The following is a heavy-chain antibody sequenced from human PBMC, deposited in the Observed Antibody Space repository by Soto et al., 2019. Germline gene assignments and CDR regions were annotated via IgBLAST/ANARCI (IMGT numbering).Heavy chain of an antibody. J-gene: IGHJ6*02. CDR3: ARNGTLTGTGYYYGMDA. Sequence: QVQLVQSGAELRKPGSSVKVSCKASGGTFSDYTINWVRQAPGQRLEWMGGIIPIFDTANYAEKFQGRVTLTPDESTSTSYMEVNSLRSEDTAVYYCARNGTLTGTGYYYGMDAWGQGTMVTVSS. V-gene: IGHV1-69*01. CDR2: IIPIFDTA. D-gene: IGHD1-1*01. CDR1: GGTFSDYT.